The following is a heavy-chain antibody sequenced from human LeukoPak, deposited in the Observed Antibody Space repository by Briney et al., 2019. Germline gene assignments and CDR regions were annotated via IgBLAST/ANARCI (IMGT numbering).Heavy chain of an antibody. D-gene: IGHD3-22*01. CDR3: ARDTPPFYDSSGFSILY. V-gene: IGHV1-2*02. Sequence: ASVKVSCKASGYTFTGYYMHWVRQAPGQGLEWMGWINPNSGGTNYAQKFQGRVTMTRDTSISTAYMELSRLRSDDTAVYYCARDTPPFYDSSGFSILYWGQGTLVTVSS. J-gene: IGHJ4*02. CDR2: INPNSGGT. CDR1: GYTFTGYY.